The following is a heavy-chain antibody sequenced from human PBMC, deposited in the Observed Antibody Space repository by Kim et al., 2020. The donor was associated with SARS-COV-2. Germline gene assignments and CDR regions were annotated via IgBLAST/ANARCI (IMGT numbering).Heavy chain of an antibody. CDR1: GYTFTNNA. CDR2: INTDTGNP. CDR3: ARVIWGTYRYTDH. V-gene: IGHV7-4-1*02. J-gene: IGHJ4*02. Sequence: ASEKVSCKASGYTFTNNAISWVRQAPGQGLEWMGWINTDTGNPTYAQAFTRRFVFSVDTSVTTAYLQISSLEAEDTALYYCARVIWGTYRYTDHWGQGTLVTVAS. D-gene: IGHD3-16*02.